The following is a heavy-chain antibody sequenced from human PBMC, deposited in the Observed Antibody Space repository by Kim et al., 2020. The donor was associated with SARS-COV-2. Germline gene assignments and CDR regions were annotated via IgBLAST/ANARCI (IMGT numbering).Heavy chain of an antibody. V-gene: IGHV5-51*01. CDR1: GYSFTSYW. CDR2: IYPGDSDT. J-gene: IGHJ4*02. CDR3: ARLLADYGDYFPTPIDY. D-gene: IGHD4-17*01. Sequence: GESLKISCKGSGYSFTSYWIGWVRQMPGKGLEWMGIIYPGDSDTRYSPSFQGQVTISADKSISTAYLQWSSLKASDTAMYYCARLLADYGDYFPTPIDYWGQGTLVTVSS.